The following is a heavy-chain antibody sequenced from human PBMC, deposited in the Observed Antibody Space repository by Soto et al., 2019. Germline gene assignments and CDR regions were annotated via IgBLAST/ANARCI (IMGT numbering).Heavy chain of an antibody. CDR2: IYHSGST. Sequence: PSETLSLTCAVSSGSISSSNWWSWVRQPPGKGLEWIGEIYHSGSTNYNPSLKSRVTISVDKSKNQFSLKLSSVSAADTAVYYCASRTYYDFWSGYYTKGYFDYWGQGTLVTVS. V-gene: IGHV4-4*02. D-gene: IGHD3-3*01. J-gene: IGHJ4*02. CDR1: SGSISSSNW. CDR3: ASRTYYDFWSGYYTKGYFDY.